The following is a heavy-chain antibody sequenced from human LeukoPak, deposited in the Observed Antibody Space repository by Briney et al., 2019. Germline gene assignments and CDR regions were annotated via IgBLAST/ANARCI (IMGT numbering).Heavy chain of an antibody. CDR2: INHSGST. J-gene: IGHJ3*02. Sequence: SETLSLTCAVYGGSFSGYYWSWIRQPPGKGLEWIGEINHSGSTNYNPSLKSRVTISVDTSKNQFSLKLSSVTAADTAVYYCARGGITIFGVVIILAFDIWGQGTMVTVSS. V-gene: IGHV4-34*01. CDR3: ARGGITIFGVVIILAFDI. D-gene: IGHD3-3*01. CDR1: GGSFSGYY.